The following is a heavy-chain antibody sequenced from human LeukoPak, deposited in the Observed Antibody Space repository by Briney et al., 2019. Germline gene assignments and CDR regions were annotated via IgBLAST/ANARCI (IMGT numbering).Heavy chain of an antibody. CDR1: GYTFTGYY. J-gene: IGHJ4*02. Sequence: ASVKVSCKASGYTFTGYYMHWVRQAPGQGLEWMGWINPNSGGTNYAQKFQGRVTMTRDTSISTAYMELSRLRSDDTAVYYCAREDSSGYYYYSFDYWGQGTLVTVSS. V-gene: IGHV1-2*02. D-gene: IGHD3-22*01. CDR2: INPNSGGT. CDR3: AREDSSGYYYYSFDY.